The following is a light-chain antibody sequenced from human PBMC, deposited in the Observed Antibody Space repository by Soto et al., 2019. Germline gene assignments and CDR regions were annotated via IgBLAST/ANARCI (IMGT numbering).Light chain of an antibody. J-gene: IGKJ1*01. CDR1: QSLLHSNGYNY. V-gene: IGKV2-28*01. CDR2: LGS. CDR3: MQALQTAWT. Sequence: VMTQSPLSLSVTPGQPASISCRSSQSLLHSNGYNYLDWYLQKPGQSPQLLIYLGSNRASGVPDRFSGSGSGTDFTLKISRVEAEDVGVYYCMQALQTAWTFGQRSKADIK.